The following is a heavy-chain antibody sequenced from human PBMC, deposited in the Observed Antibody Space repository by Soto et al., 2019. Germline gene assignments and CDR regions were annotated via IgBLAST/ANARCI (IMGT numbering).Heavy chain of an antibody. V-gene: IGHV4-39*01. D-gene: IGHD3-22*01. Sequence: QLHLQESGPGLVKPSETLSLTCTVSGDSITSSNKYWGWARQPPGKGLEWIGSTYYRGSAYYSPTLKSRVTISIDSSENQLTLKLSSVTAADTAVYYCARRSYDNSGYYYVEYWGQGTRVTVSS. CDR1: GDSITSSNKY. CDR2: TYYRGSA. J-gene: IGHJ4*02. CDR3: ARRSYDNSGYYYVEY.